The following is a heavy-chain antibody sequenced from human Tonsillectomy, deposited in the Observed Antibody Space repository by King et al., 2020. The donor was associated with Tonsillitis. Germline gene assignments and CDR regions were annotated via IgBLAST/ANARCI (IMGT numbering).Heavy chain of an antibody. V-gene: IGHV4-34*01. D-gene: IGHD6-13*01. CDR3: ARSYGVYGWYYFDY. J-gene: IGHJ4*02. Sequence: VQLQQWGAGLLKPSETLSLTCAIYGGSFSGYYWSWIRQPPGKGLEWIGEINHSGSTNYNPSLKSRVTISVDTSKNQFSLQLSSVTAADTALYYCARSYGVYGWYYFDYWGQGTLVTVSS. CDR2: INHSGST. CDR1: GGSFSGYY.